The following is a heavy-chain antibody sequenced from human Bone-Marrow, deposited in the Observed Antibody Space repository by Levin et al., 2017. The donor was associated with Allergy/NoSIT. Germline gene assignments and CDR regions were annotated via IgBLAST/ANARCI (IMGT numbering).Heavy chain of an antibody. V-gene: IGHV4-61*09. D-gene: IGHD2-21*01. CDR2: SYTSGNI. CDR1: GVSITSGSYY. J-gene: IGHJ6*03. CDR3: ARVLQYSYYYADV. Sequence: SETLSLTCTVSGVSITSGSYYWSWIRQPAGKGLEWIGHSYTSGNITYNPSLKSRVTISLDTSKNQFSLKLRPVTAADTAVYYCARVLQYSYYYADVWGTGTMVTVSS.